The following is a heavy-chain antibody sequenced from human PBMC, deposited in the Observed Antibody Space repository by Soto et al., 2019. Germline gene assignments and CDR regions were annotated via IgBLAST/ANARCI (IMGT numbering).Heavy chain of an antibody. CDR3: ARGPYDYIWGSYRYTQFDY. D-gene: IGHD3-16*02. CDR2: INHSGST. V-gene: IGHV4-34*01. J-gene: IGHJ4*02. Sequence: QVQLQQWGAGLLKPSETLSLTCAVYGGSFSGYYWSWIRQPPGKGLEWIGEINHSGSTNYNPSLNRRVTISVDTSKNQFSLKLSSVTAADTAVYYCARGPYDYIWGSYRYTQFDYWGQGTLVTVSS. CDR1: GGSFSGYY.